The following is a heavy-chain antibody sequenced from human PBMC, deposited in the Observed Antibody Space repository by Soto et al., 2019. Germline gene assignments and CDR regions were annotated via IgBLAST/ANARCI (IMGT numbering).Heavy chain of an antibody. CDR3: ARDLWGSCGVACYPLDV. D-gene: IGHD2-21*02. CDR2: ISYSGST. Sequence: SETLSLTCTVSGGSISSDSYYWGWIRQSPEKGLEWIASISYSGSTYYNPTLKSRLIISVDTSKSQFSLKLSSVTAADTAVYYCARDLWGSCGVACYPLDVRGQGTTVT. CDR1: GGSISSDSYY. V-gene: IGHV4-39*07. J-gene: IGHJ6*02.